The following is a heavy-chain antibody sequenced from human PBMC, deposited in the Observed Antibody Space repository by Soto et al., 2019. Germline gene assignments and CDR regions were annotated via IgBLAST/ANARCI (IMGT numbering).Heavy chain of an antibody. Sequence: GGSLRLSCEASGFTFSRVSMNWVRRVPGKGLEWVASISSGSSDTWYADSVKGRFIISRDNAQNSLFLQMNTLRPEDPAMYYCARVAYWGPGTQVTVSS. V-gene: IGHV3-21*01. CDR1: GFTFSRVS. J-gene: IGHJ4*02. CDR2: ISSGSSDT. CDR3: ARVAY.